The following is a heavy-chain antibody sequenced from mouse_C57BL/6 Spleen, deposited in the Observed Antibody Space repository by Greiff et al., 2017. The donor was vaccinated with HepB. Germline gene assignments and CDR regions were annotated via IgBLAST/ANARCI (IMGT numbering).Heavy chain of an antibody. Sequence: DVKLVESGGGLVKPGGSLKLSCAASGFTFSDYGMHWVRQAPEKGLEWVAYISSGSSTIYYADTVKGRFTISRDNAKNTLFLQMTSLRSEDTAMYYCARWSYPFYAMDYWGQGTSVTVSS. CDR3: ARWSYPFYAMDY. CDR1: GFTFSDYG. J-gene: IGHJ4*01. CDR2: ISSGSSTI. V-gene: IGHV5-17*01. D-gene: IGHD2-12*01.